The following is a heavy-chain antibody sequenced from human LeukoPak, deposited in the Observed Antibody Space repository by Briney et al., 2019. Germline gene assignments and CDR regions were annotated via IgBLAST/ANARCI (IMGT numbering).Heavy chain of an antibody. J-gene: IGHJ4*02. CDR2: IKAKAHGRTI. D-gene: IGHD1-26*01. CDR1: GFTFINAW. CDR3: TTDGVGVEGATYDN. V-gene: IGHV3-15*01. Sequence: PGGSLRLSCAASGFTFINAWMAWVRQAPGKGLEWVGRIKAKAHGRTIEYAAPVKDRFTISRDGSKNTLYLQMNSLKTEDTAVYYCTTDGVGVEGATYDNWGQGTLVSVSS.